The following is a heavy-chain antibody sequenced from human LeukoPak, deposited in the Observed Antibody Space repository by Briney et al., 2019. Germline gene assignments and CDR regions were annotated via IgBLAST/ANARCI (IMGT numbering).Heavy chain of an antibody. D-gene: IGHD6-13*01. CDR1: GFKFSSYS. CDR3: AREPTYSSSWHTTCDY. J-gene: IGHJ4*02. CDR2: ISSSSSYI. V-gene: IGHV3-21*01. Sequence: KSGGSLRLSCAASGFKFSSYSMKWVRQAPGKGLEWVSFISSSSSYIYYADSLKGRFTISRDNAKNSLYLQMNSLRAEDTAVYYCAREPTYSSSWHTTCDYWGQGTLVTVSS.